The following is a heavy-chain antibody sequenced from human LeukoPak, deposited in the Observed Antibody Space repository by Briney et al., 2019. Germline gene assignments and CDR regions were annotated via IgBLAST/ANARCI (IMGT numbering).Heavy chain of an antibody. D-gene: IGHD6-19*01. CDR3: ARRAVAGNGNFDY. V-gene: IGHV3-48*01. Sequence: GGPLRLSCAAYGFTFRTYSMNWVRQAPGKGLKWVSYISSGSSDIYYADSVKGRFTISRDNAKNSLYLQMNSLRAEDTAVYYCARRAVAGNGNFDYWGQGTLVTVSS. J-gene: IGHJ4*02. CDR2: ISSGSSDI. CDR1: GFTFRTYS.